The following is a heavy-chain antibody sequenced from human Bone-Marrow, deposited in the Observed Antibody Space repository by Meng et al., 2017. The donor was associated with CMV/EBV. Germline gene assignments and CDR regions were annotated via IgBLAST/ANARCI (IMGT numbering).Heavy chain of an antibody. CDR1: GYTFTNYG. CDR3: AREGSSIPNYYYYYGMDV. D-gene: IGHD6-13*01. Sequence: ASVKVSCKASGYTFTNYGISWVRQAPGQGLEWMGWISAYNGNTDYAQKFQGRVSMTTDSSTSTAFMELRSLRSDDTAVYYCAREGSSIPNYYYYYGMDVWGQGTTVTVSS. CDR2: ISAYNGNT. J-gene: IGHJ6*02. V-gene: IGHV1-18*01.